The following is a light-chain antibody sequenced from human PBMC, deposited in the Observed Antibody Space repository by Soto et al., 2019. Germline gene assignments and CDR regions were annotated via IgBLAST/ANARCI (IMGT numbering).Light chain of an antibody. CDR1: QSVSSY. CDR2: DAS. J-gene: IGKJ4*02. CDR3: QQRSNWPLT. Sequence: EIVLTQSPATLSLSPGERATLSCRASQSVSSYLAWYQQKPGQAPRLLMYDASNRATSIPARFSGSGYGTDFTLPISSLEPEDFPVYYCQQRSNWPLTFGGGTKVEI. V-gene: IGKV3-11*01.